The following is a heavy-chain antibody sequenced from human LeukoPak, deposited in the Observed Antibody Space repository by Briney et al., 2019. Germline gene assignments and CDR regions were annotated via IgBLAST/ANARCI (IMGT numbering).Heavy chain of an antibody. D-gene: IGHD5-18*01. V-gene: IGHV4-59*01. CDR1: GGSISSYY. CDR3: ARTTEGGYTYDYFYYYYMDV. Sequence: SETLSLTCTVSGGSISSYYWSWIRQPPGKGLEWIGYIYYSGSTNYNPSLTSRVTISVDTSKNPFSLKLSSVTAADTAVYYCARTTEGGYTYDYFYYYYMDVWGKGTTVTISS. J-gene: IGHJ6*03. CDR2: IYYSGST.